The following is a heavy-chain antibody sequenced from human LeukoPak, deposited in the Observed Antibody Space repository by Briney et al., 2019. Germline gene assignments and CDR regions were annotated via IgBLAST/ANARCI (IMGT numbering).Heavy chain of an antibody. V-gene: IGHV4-30-4*01. J-gene: IGHJ2*01. CDR2: IYYSGST. Sequence: SETLSLTCTVSGGSISSGDYYWSWIRQPPEKGLEWIGYIYYSGSTYYNPSPKSRVTISVDTSKNQFSLKLSSVTAADTAVYYCARDPRPRYCSSTSCWGYWYFDLWGRGTLVTVSS. CDR3: ARDPRPRYCSSTSCWGYWYFDL. D-gene: IGHD2-2*01. CDR1: GGSISSGDYY.